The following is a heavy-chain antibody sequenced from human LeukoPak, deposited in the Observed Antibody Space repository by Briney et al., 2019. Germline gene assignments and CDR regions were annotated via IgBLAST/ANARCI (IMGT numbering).Heavy chain of an antibody. D-gene: IGHD3-22*01. CDR2: ISYDGSNK. Sequence: GGALRLSCAASGFTFSIYAMHWVPRAPGKGLEGGAVISYDGSNKYYADSVRGRFTISRDNSKKTLYLQMNSLRAEDTAVYYCAKVMLYYYDSSGPDAFDNWGQGTMVTVSS. CDR1: GFTFSIYA. V-gene: IGHV3-30-3*01. CDR3: AKVMLYYYDSSGPDAFDN. J-gene: IGHJ3*02.